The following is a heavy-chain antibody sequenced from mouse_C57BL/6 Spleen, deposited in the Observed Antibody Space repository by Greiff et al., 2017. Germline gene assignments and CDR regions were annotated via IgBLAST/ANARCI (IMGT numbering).Heavy chain of an antibody. V-gene: IGHV5-16*01. CDR1: GFTFSDYY. J-gene: IGHJ2*01. CDR3: ARENYYYYFDY. Sequence: DVKLVESEGGLVQPGSSMKLSCTASGFTFSDYYMAWVRQVPEKGLEWVANINYDGSSTYYLDSLKSRFIISRDNAKNILYLQMSSLKSEDTATXYCARENYYYYFDYWGQGTTLTVSS. CDR2: INYDGSST. D-gene: IGHD1-1*01.